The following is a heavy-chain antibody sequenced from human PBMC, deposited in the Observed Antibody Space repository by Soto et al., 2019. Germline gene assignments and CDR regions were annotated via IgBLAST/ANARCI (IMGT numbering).Heavy chain of an antibody. J-gene: IGHJ6*02. CDR3: ARDREWELLNYYYGMDV. D-gene: IGHD1-26*01. CDR2: ISSSSSTI. Sequence: PVGSLRLSCAASGFTFSSYSMNWVRQAPGKGLEWVSYISSSSSTIYYADSVKGRFTISRDNAKNSLYLQMNSLRDEDTAVYYCARDREWELLNYYYGMDVWGQGTTVTVSS. V-gene: IGHV3-48*02. CDR1: GFTFSSYS.